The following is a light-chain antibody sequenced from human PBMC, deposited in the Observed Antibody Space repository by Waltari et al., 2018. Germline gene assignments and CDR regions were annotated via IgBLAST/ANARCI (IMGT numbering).Light chain of an antibody. V-gene: IGKV3-11*01. J-gene: IGKJ4*01. Sequence: EIVLTQSPATLYLSPGESATLSCRASQSISTYLGLYQQRLGQPPRLLIYDASNRATGIPARFSGSGSGTDFTLTIDSLEPEDFAVYYCQQRYRWPLTFGGGTRVEIK. CDR2: DAS. CDR1: QSISTY. CDR3: QQRYRWPLT.